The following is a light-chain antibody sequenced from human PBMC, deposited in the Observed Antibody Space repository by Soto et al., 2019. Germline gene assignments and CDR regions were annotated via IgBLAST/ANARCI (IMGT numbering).Light chain of an antibody. CDR1: QSVSSY. V-gene: IGKV3-11*01. J-gene: IGKJ4*01. CDR3: QQRSNWLT. Sequence: EMVLTQSPATLSLSPGESATHSCRASQSVSSYLAWYQQKPGQAPRLLIYDASNRATGIPARFSGSGSGTDFTLTISSLEPEDFAVYYCQQRSNWLTFGGGTKVEIK. CDR2: DAS.